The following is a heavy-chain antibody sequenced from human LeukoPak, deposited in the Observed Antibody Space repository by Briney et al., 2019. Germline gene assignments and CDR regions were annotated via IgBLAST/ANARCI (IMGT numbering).Heavy chain of an antibody. D-gene: IGHD1-26*01. Sequence: SVTVSCKASGGTFSSYAISWVRQAPGQGLEWMGGIIPIFGTANYAQKFQGRVTITADESTSTAYMELSSLRSEDTAVYYCARAGIVGANFDYWGQGTLVTVSS. CDR1: GGTFSSYA. CDR2: IIPIFGTA. J-gene: IGHJ4*02. V-gene: IGHV1-69*13. CDR3: ARAGIVGANFDY.